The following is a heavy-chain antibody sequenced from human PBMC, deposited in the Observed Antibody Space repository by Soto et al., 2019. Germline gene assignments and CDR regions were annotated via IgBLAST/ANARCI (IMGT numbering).Heavy chain of an antibody. CDR2: INHSGST. CDR3: ARGHYYGSGSLLETNWFDP. CDR1: GGSFSGYY. D-gene: IGHD3-10*01. V-gene: IGHV4-34*01. J-gene: IGHJ5*02. Sequence: QVQLQQWGAGLLKPSETLSLTCAVYGGSFSGYYWSWIRQPPGKGLEWIGEINHSGSTNYNPSLKSRVTISVDTAKNQFSLKLSSVTAADTAVYYCARGHYYGSGSLLETNWFDPWGQGTLVTVSS.